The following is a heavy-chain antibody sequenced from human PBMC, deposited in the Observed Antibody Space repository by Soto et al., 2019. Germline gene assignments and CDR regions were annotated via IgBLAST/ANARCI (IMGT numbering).Heavy chain of an antibody. CDR1: GYTLTELS. CDR2: FDPEDGET. Sequence: ASVKVCCEVSGYTLTELSIHWVRQANGKGLEWMGYFDPEDGETTYAQKFQGRVTMTKDTSTDTAYMELSSLRSEDTAVYYCATGFCGGECFRFDYWGQGTLVTVSS. J-gene: IGHJ4*02. D-gene: IGHD2-21*01. CDR3: ATGFCGGECFRFDY. V-gene: IGHV1-24*01.